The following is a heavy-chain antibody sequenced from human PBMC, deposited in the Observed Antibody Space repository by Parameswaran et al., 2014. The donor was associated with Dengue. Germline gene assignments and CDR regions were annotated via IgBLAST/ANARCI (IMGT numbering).Heavy chain of an antibody. V-gene: IGHV5-10-1*01. J-gene: IGHJ4*02. CDR2: IDPSDSST. D-gene: IGHD6-13*01. CDR3: LRLSITADGNDY. Sequence: VRQMPGKGLEWMGSIDPSDSSTNYSPSFQGHVNISADKSISIAYLQWSSLKASDTAIYYCLRLSITADGNDYWGRGTLVTVSS.